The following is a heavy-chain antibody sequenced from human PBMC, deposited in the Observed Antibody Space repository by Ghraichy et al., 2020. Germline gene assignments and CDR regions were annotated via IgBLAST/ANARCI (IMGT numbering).Heavy chain of an antibody. Sequence: ASVKVSCKASGYTFTTYDINWVRQATGQGLEWMGWMNPNSGDTGYAQKFQGRVTMARNTSISTAYMELSSLRSEDTAVYYCAFRYKYDWYYPPPENDYWGQGTLVTVSS. V-gene: IGHV1-8*01. CDR3: AFRYKYDWYYPPPENDY. CDR2: MNPNSGDT. J-gene: IGHJ4*02. D-gene: IGHD2-21*02. CDR1: GYTFTTYD.